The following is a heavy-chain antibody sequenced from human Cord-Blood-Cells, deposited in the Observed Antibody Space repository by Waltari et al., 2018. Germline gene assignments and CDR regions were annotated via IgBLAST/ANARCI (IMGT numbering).Heavy chain of an antibody. D-gene: IGHD3-3*01. CDR3: ARDQGFWSGYYDY. CDR1: GFTFSSYA. V-gene: IGHV3-30-3*01. J-gene: IGHJ4*02. CDR2: ISYDGSNK. Sequence: QVQLVESGGGVVQPGRSLRLSCAASGFTFSSYAMHWVRQAPGKGLEWVAVISYDGSNKYYADSVKGRFTISRDNSKNTLYLQMNSLRAEDTAVYYCARDQGFWSGYYDYWGQGTLVTVSS.